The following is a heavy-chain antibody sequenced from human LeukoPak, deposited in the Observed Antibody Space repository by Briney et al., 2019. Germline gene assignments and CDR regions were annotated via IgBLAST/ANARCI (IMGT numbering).Heavy chain of an antibody. D-gene: IGHD2-2*01. CDR2: IYPGNSDT. CDR1: GYSFTSYW. Sequence: GESLKISCKGSGYSFTSYWIGWVRQMPGKGLEWMGIIYPGNSDTRYSPSFQGQVTISADKSISTAYLQWSSLKASDTAMYYCARRGYCSSTSCGRVTTWFDPWGQGTLVTVSS. V-gene: IGHV5-51*01. J-gene: IGHJ5*02. CDR3: ARRGYCSSTSCGRVTTWFDP.